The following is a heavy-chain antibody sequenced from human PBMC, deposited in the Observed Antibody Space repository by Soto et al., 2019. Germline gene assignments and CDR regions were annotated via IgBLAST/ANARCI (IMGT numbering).Heavy chain of an antibody. CDR3: AREGSSTRCYCCPGWVSLYY. V-gene: IGHV4-39*07. D-gene: IGHD2-2*01. CDR2: IYYSGST. J-gene: IGHJ4*02. CDR1: GGSINSSSYF. Sequence: WETLSLTCSVSGGSINSSSYFWGWVRQPPGKGLEWIGSIYYSGSTYYNPSLRSRVTISVDTSKNQFSLKLSSVTAADTAVYYCAREGSSTRCYCCPGWVSLYYWGQGTLVTVSS.